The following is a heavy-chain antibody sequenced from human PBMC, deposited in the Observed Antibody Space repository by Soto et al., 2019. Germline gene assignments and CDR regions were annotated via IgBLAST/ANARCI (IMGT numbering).Heavy chain of an antibody. J-gene: IGHJ4*02. Sequence: SEALSLTCTVSGGSISTYYWSWIRQPAGKGLEWIGRIYASGGTNYNPSLKSRVTMSVATSKNQFSLKLSSVTAADTAVYYCARGGMVIIPTATAFDYWGQGTLVTVSS. CDR1: GGSISTYY. V-gene: IGHV4-4*07. CDR2: IYASGGT. D-gene: IGHD2-2*01. CDR3: ARGGMVIIPTATAFDY.